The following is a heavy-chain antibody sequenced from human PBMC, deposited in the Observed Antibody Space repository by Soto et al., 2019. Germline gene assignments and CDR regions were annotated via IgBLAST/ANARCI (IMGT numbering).Heavy chain of an antibody. CDR3: AKKRGEIPAFDT. D-gene: IGHD3-16*01. V-gene: IGHV3-23*01. Sequence: PGGSLRLSCAASGFTFSNYALSWVRQAPGKGLEWVSSIGSTGVDTYYADSVKGRFTISRDDSKNTLYLQLDSLGAEDTAEYYCAKKRGEIPAFDTWGQGTQVTVSS. CDR2: IGSTGVDT. J-gene: IGHJ4*02. CDR1: GFTFSNYA.